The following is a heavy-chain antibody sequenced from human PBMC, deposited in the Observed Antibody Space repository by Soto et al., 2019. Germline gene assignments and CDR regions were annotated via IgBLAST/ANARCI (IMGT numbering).Heavy chain of an antibody. Sequence: SETLSLTCSVSGDSISNLDYFWAWIRQPPGQALEYIGYIYKSATTYYNPSFESRVAISVDTSKSQFSLNVTSVTAADTAVYFCARGRYCLTGRCFPNWFDSWGQGARGTVSS. CDR3: ARGRYCLTGRCFPNWFDS. D-gene: IGHD7-27*01. CDR1: GDSISNLDYF. J-gene: IGHJ5*01. CDR2: IYKSATT. V-gene: IGHV4-30-4*01.